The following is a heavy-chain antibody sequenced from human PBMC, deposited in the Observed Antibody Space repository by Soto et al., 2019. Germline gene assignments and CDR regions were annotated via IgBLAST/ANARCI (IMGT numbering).Heavy chain of an antibody. J-gene: IGHJ6*02. D-gene: IGHD3-10*01. V-gene: IGHV3-23*01. CDR2: ISDSGGRT. CDR1: GFTFNTYA. CDR3: AKVGYYYGSGSYSADDYYYGMDV. Sequence: GGSLRLSCAASGFTFNTYAMSWVRQAPGKGLEWVSAISDSGGRTYYADSVKGRFTISRDNSKNTLYLQMNSLRAEDTAVYYCAKVGYYYGSGSYSADDYYYGMDVWGQGTTVTSP.